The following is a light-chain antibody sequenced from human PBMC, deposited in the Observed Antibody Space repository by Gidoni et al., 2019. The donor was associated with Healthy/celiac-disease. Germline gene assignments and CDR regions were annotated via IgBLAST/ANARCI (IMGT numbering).Light chain of an antibody. Sequence: DFQMPQSPSSLSASVGDRVTITCQASQDISNYLTWYQQKPGKAPKLLIYDASNLETGVPSRFSGSGSGTDFTFTISSLQPEDIATYYCQQYDNLITFGQGTRLEIK. V-gene: IGKV1-33*01. J-gene: IGKJ5*01. CDR1: QDISNY. CDR3: QQYDNLIT. CDR2: DAS.